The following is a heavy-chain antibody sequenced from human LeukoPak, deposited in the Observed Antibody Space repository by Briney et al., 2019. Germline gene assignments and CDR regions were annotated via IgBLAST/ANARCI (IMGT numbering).Heavy chain of an antibody. V-gene: IGHV4-34*01. CDR2: INHSGST. Sequence: PSETLSLTCAVYGGSFSGYYWSWIRQPPGKGLEWTGEINHSGSTNYNPSLKSRVTISVDTSKNQFPLKLSSVTAADTAVYYCARGPIYGSGSYGYWGQGTLVTVSS. J-gene: IGHJ4*02. D-gene: IGHD3-10*01. CDR1: GGSFSGYY. CDR3: ARGPIYGSGSYGY.